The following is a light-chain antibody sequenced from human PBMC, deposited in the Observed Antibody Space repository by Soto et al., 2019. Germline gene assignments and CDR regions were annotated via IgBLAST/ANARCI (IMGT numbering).Light chain of an antibody. CDR3: QTWGTGVV. Sequence: QPVLTQPPSASASLGASVKLTCTLSSGHTNYAIAWHQRQPEKGPRYLLRFNSDGRHSKGDGIPDRFSGSSSGAEHYLSISSLQSEDEADYYCQTWGTGVVFGGGTKLTVL. V-gene: IGLV4-69*01. CDR2: FNSDGRH. CDR1: SGHTNYA. J-gene: IGLJ2*01.